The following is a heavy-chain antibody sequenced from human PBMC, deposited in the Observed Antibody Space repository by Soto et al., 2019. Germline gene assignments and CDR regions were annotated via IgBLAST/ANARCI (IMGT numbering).Heavy chain of an antibody. V-gene: IGHV4-34*01. J-gene: IGHJ4*02. CDR2: INHSGST. D-gene: IGHD6-13*01. CDR1: GGSFSGYY. Sequence: SETLSLTCAVYGGSFSGYYWSWIRQPPGKGLEWIGEINHSGSTNYNPSLKSRVTISVDTSKNQFSLKLSSVTAADTAVYYCARGCSMANSSSWKDFDYWGQGTLVTVSS. CDR3: ARGCSMANSSSWKDFDY.